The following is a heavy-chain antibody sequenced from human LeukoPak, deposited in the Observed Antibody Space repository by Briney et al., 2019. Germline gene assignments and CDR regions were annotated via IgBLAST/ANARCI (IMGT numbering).Heavy chain of an antibody. D-gene: IGHD3-22*01. CDR3: ARAYDGSGYLPGY. V-gene: IGHV4-59*01. CDR1: GGSISSYD. CDR2: THYSGST. Sequence: SETLSLTCIVSGGSISSYDWSWIRQPPGKGLEWIGYTHYSGSTNFSPSLKSRVTISVDTSKNQFSLKLTSMTSADSAVYYCARAYDGSGYLPGYWGQGTLVTASS. J-gene: IGHJ4*02.